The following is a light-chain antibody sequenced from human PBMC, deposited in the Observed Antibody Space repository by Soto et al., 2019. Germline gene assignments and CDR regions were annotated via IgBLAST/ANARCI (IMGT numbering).Light chain of an antibody. Sequence: QSALTQPASVSGSPGQAITISCTGTSSDVGRYNFVSWYQQYPGKAPKLMIYEGSKRPSGVSNRFSGSKSVNTASLTISGLQAEDEADYYCCSYAGTSTYVFGTGTKLTVL. CDR1: SSDVGRYNF. CDR2: EGS. J-gene: IGLJ1*01. CDR3: CSYAGTSTYV. V-gene: IGLV2-23*01.